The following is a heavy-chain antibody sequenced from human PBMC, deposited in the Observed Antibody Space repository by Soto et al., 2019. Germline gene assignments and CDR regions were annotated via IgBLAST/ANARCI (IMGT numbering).Heavy chain of an antibody. V-gene: IGHV3-23*01. J-gene: IGHJ4*02. CDR2: ITDSGGST. CDR1: GFTFNNYG. D-gene: IGHD4-17*01. Sequence: EVQLLESGGGLVQPGGSLRLSCAASGFTFNNYGMSWVRQAPGKGLEWVSAITDSGGSTYYADSGKGRFTISRDNSKNTVYLQMNSLRAEDTAVYYCAKAATVVTLYYFDYWGQGTLVTVSS. CDR3: AKAATVVTLYYFDY.